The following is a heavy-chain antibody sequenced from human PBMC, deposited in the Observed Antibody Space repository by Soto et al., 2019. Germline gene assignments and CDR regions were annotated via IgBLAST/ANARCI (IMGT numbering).Heavy chain of an antibody. D-gene: IGHD5-18*01. Sequence: QVQLQESGPGLVKPSETLSLTCTVSGGSISSYYWSWIRQPPGKGLEWIGYIYYSGSTNYNPSLKSRVTSSVDTSKNQFSLKLSSVTAADTAVYYCSGTRGYSYGLYYYGMDVWGQGTTVTVSS. CDR3: SGTRGYSYGLYYYGMDV. CDR1: GGSISSYY. J-gene: IGHJ6*02. CDR2: IYYSGST. V-gene: IGHV4-59*01.